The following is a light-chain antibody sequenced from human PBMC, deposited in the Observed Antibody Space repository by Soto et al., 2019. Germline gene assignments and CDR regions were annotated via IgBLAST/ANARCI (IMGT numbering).Light chain of an antibody. CDR1: QSVTNSY. CDR2: GAS. V-gene: IGKV3-20*01. CDR3: QQYSSSPPIT. J-gene: IGKJ5*01. Sequence: VLTPPRHTLSFSPAQAAPPSSSAIQSVTNSYLAWYQQKRGQAPRLLIYGASSRATGIPDRFSGSGSETDFTLTISRLEPEDFAVYYCQQYSSSPPITFGQGTPLEI.